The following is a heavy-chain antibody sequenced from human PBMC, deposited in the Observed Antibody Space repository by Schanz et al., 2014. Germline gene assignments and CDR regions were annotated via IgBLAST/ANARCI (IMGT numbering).Heavy chain of an antibody. J-gene: IGHJ4*02. CDR3: AKVAPAATYLDS. Sequence: AQLVESGGGVVQPGRSLRLSCAASGFAFRSYAMHWIRQAPGKGLEWVSDISDSGDSTHYADSVKGRFTISRDNAKNALFLQMNSLSAEDTAVYYCAKVAPAATYLDSWGLGTLVTGSS. V-gene: IGHV3-48*03. CDR1: GFAFRSYA. CDR2: ISDSGDST. D-gene: IGHD2-2*01.